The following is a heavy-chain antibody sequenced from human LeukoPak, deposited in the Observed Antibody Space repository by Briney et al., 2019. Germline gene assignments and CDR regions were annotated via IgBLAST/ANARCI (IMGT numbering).Heavy chain of an antibody. Sequence: SQTLSLTCTVSGGSISSGSYYWSWIRQPAGKGLEWIGRIYTSGSTNYNPSLKSRVTMSVDTSKNQFSLKLSSVTAADTAVYYCARDQYSSGWMGYWGQGTLVTVSS. CDR1: GGSISSGSYY. V-gene: IGHV4-61*02. CDR3: ARDQYSSGWMGY. J-gene: IGHJ4*02. D-gene: IGHD6-19*01. CDR2: IYTSGST.